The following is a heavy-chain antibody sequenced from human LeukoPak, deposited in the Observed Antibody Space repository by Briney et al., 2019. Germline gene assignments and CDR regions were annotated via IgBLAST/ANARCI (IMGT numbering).Heavy chain of an antibody. CDR2: IKTDGSEK. Sequence: GGSLRLSCEGSGFTFSNYWMGWVRQAPGKGLQWMANIKTDGSEKYYVDSVKGRFTISRDNAKNSLYLQMNSLRAEDTAVYYCATYSSLNRREFQYWGQGTLLTVSS. CDR1: GFTFSNYW. CDR3: ATYSSLNRREFQY. D-gene: IGHD3-22*01. J-gene: IGHJ1*01. V-gene: IGHV3-7*01.